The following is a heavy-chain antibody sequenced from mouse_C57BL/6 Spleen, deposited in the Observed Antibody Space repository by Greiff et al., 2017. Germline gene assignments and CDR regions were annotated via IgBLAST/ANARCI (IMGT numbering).Heavy chain of an antibody. CDR3: ARPGEDYAMDY. CDR1: GFTFSDYG. Sequence: DVMLVESGGGLVKPGGSLKLSCAASGFTFSDYGMHWVRQAPEKGLEWVAYISSGSSTIYYADKVKGRFTISRDNATNTLFLQMTRRRSEDTAMYYCARPGEDYAMDYWGQGTSVTVSS. CDR2: ISSGSSTI. J-gene: IGHJ4*01. V-gene: IGHV5-17*01.